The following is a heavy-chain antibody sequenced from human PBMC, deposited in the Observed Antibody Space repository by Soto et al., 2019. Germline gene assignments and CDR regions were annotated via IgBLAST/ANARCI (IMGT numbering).Heavy chain of an antibody. CDR3: ARDLTISAITLGFDY. Sequence: EVQLVESGGGLVQPGGSLRLSCAASGFTFSSYAMHWVRQAPGKGLEYVSAISSNGGSTYYANSVKGRFTISRDNSKNTLYLQMGSLRAEDMAVYYRARDLTISAITLGFDYWGQGTLVTVSS. CDR2: ISSNGGST. V-gene: IGHV3-64*01. D-gene: IGHD3-10*01. CDR1: GFTFSSYA. J-gene: IGHJ4*02.